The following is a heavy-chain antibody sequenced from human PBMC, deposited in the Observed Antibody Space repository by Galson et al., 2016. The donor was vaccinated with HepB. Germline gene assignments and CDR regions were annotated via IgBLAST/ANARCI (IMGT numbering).Heavy chain of an antibody. J-gene: IGHJ6*02. CDR2: IIPILGMA. Sequence: SVKVSCKASGVTFINYAFSWVRQAPGQGLEWMGRIIPILGMANYAQKFQGRVTITVDKSTSTAYMELSSLRSEDTAVYYCARDAVAVNGTLHSYHYGMDVWGQGPMVTVSS. CDR1: GVTFINYA. D-gene: IGHD6-13*01. CDR3: ARDAVAVNGTLHSYHYGMDV. V-gene: IGHV1-69*04.